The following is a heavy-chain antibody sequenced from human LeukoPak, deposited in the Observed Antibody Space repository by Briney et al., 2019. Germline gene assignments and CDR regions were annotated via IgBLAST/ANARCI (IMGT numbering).Heavy chain of an antibody. J-gene: IGHJ5*02. CDR3: ARHRRRIAARISNWFDP. CDR2: MNPNSGNT. Sequence: ASVKVSCKASGYTFTSYDINWVRQATGQGLEWMGWMNPNSGNTGYAQKFQGRVTMTRNTSISTAYMELSSLRSEDTAVYYCARHRRRIAARISNWFDPWGQGTLVTVSS. D-gene: IGHD6-6*01. V-gene: IGHV1-8*01. CDR1: GYTFTSYD.